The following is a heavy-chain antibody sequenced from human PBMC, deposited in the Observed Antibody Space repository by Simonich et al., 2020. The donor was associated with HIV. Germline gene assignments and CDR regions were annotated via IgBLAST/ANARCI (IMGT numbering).Heavy chain of an antibody. CDR1: GGSFSGYY. D-gene: IGHD2-2*01. CDR3: ARGFYQRLYYFDY. J-gene: IGHJ4*02. CDR2: INHSGST. V-gene: IGHV4-34*01. Sequence: QVQLQQWGAGLLKPSETLSLTCAVYGGSFSGYYWSWIRQPPGKGLEWIGEINHSGSTNYNPSLKSGVTISVDTSKNQFSLKLSSVTAADTAVYYCARGFYQRLYYFDYWGQGTLVTVSS.